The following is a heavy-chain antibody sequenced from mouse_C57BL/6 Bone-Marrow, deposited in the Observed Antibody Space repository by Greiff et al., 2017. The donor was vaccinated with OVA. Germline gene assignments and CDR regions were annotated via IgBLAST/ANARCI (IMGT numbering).Heavy chain of an antibody. Sequence: VQLQQSGAELMKPGASVKLSCKASGYTFTGYWIEWVKQRPGHGLEWIGEILPGSGSTNYNEKFKGKATFTADTSSNTAYMQLSSLTTEDSAIYYCAIITTVVAYYFDYWGQGNTLTVTS. CDR2: ILPGSGST. J-gene: IGHJ2*01. CDR3: AIITTVVAYYFDY. D-gene: IGHD1-1*01. CDR1: GYTFTGYW. V-gene: IGHV1-9*01.